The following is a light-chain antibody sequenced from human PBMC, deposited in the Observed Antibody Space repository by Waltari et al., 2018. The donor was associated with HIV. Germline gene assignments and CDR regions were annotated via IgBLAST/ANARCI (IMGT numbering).Light chain of an antibody. J-gene: IGKJ2*01. CDR1: QSVSSN. Sequence: EIVMTQSPATLSVSPGERATLSCRASQSVSSNLAWYQQKPGQDPRLLIYGASTRATGIPARFGGSGSGTEFTLTISSLQSEDFAVYYCQQFNNWPYTFGQGTKLEIK. CDR3: QQFNNWPYT. V-gene: IGKV3-15*01. CDR2: GAS.